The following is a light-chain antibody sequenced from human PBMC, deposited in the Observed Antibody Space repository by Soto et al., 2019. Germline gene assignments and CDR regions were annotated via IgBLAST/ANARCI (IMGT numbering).Light chain of an antibody. J-gene: IGKJ5*01. V-gene: IGKV3-20*01. CDR1: QSVHSSH. CDR3: QQSYSTTIT. CDR2: GAS. Sequence: DIVLTQSPGTLSLSPGERATLSCWASQSVHSSHLAWYQQRPGQPPRLLIYGASSRATGIPDRFSGSGSGTDFTLTISGLQPEDFATYYCQQSYSTTITFGQGTRLEIK.